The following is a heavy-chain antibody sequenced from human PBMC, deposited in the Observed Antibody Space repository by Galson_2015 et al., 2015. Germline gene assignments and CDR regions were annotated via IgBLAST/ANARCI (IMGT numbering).Heavy chain of an antibody. CDR2: INAGNGNT. V-gene: IGHV1-3*01. Sequence: SVKVSCKASGYAFTSYAMHWVRQAPGQRLEWMGWINAGNGNTKYSQKFQGRVTITRDTSASTAYMELSSLRSEDTAVYYCARSGSSSRLQYCYYGMDVWGQGTTVTVSS. CDR3: ARSGSSSRLQYCYYGMDV. J-gene: IGHJ6*02. D-gene: IGHD6-13*01. CDR1: GYAFTSYA.